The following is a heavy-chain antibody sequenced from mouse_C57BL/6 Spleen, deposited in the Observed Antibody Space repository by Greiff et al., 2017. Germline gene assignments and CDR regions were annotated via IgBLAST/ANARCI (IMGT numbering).Heavy chain of an antibody. Sequence: EVKLMESEAGLVQPGSSMKLSCTASGFTFSDYYMPWVRQVPEKGLEWVANINHDGSSTYYLDSLKGRYIISRDKAKNNLYLQMSSLKSEDTATYYCARGGSRGTAMDYWGQGTSVTVSS. CDR1: GFTFSDYY. CDR3: ARGGSRGTAMDY. D-gene: IGHD1-1*01. J-gene: IGHJ4*01. CDR2: INHDGSST. V-gene: IGHV5-16*01.